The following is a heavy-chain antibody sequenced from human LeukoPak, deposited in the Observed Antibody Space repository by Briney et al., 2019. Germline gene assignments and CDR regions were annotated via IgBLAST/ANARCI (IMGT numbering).Heavy chain of an antibody. Sequence: SVKVSCKASGCTFSSYSISWVRQAPGQGLEWMGVIIPIFGTANYAQQFQGRVTITTDESTSRDYMELSSLRSEDTAVYYCARESGYCSGGSCYSYYYMDVWGKGTTVTVSS. J-gene: IGHJ6*03. D-gene: IGHD2-15*01. CDR2: IIPIFGTA. V-gene: IGHV1-69*05. CDR1: GCTFSSYS. CDR3: ARESGYCSGGSCYSYYYMDV.